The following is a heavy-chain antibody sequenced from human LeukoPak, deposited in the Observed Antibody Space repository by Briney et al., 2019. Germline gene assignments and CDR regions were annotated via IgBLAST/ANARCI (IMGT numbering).Heavy chain of an antibody. Sequence: GGSLRLSCAASGFTFDDFGMHWVRQGPGKGLEWVSGISWNSGTIGYADSVKGRFTISRDNAKNSLYLQMKSLRAEDTALYYCAKALYGSDMDVWGQGTTVIVSS. CDR2: ISWNSGTI. CDR1: GFTFDDFG. D-gene: IGHD3-10*01. CDR3: AKALYGSDMDV. V-gene: IGHV3-9*01. J-gene: IGHJ6*02.